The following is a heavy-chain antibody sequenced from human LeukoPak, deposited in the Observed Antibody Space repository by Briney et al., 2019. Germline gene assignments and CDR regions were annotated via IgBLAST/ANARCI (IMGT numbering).Heavy chain of an antibody. CDR2: ISYDGSNK. V-gene: IGHV3-30*01. Sequence: PGGSLRLSCTASGFTFSSYAMHWVRQAPGKGLEWVAVISYDGSNKYYADSVKGRFTISRDNSKNTLYLQMNSLRAEDTAVYYCARNYYDSSGYYYGHFDYWGQGTLVTVSS. D-gene: IGHD3-22*01. J-gene: IGHJ4*02. CDR3: ARNYYDSSGYYYGHFDY. CDR1: GFTFSSYA.